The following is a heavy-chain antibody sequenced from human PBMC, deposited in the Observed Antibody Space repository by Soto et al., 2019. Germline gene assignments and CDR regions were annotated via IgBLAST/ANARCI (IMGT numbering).Heavy chain of an antibody. CDR1: GGSISSGDYD. CDR2: IYYSGST. D-gene: IGHD3-10*01. CDR3: ARKGTYYSRRSHWFDP. Sequence: SETLALTCTVSGGSISSGDYDWSWIRQPPGKGLEWIGYIYYSGSTYYNPSLKSRVTISVDTSKNQFSLKLSSVTAADTAVYYCARKGTYYSRRSHWFDPWGQGTLVTVSS. V-gene: IGHV4-30-4*01. J-gene: IGHJ5*02.